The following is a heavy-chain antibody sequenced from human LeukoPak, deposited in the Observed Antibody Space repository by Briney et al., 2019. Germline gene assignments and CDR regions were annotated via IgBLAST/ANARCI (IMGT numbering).Heavy chain of an antibody. Sequence: GGSLRLSCAASGFTFSRYWMHWVRQAPGKGLVWVSRMNTDGSRTDYADSVKGRFTISRDNARNILYLQMNSLGAEDTAVYSCASDFTGRDDYWGQGTLVTVSS. CDR3: ASDFTGRDDY. CDR2: MNTDGSRT. J-gene: IGHJ4*02. D-gene: IGHD2-8*02. V-gene: IGHV3-74*01. CDR1: GFTFSRYW.